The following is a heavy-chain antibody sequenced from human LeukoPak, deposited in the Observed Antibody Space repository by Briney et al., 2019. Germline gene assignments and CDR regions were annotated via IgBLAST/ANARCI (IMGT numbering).Heavy chain of an antibody. D-gene: IGHD3-3*01. J-gene: IGHJ4*02. CDR2: IYYSGRT. Sequence: PSETLSLTSTVSGGSISSYNWSWIRQPPGKGLEWIGYIYYSGRTNYNPSLMSRVTISVDTSKNQFSLKLSSATAAHTAVYYCARRDFWVTYGHWGQGTLVTVSS. CDR1: GGSISSYN. CDR3: ARRDFWVTYGH. V-gene: IGHV4-59*08.